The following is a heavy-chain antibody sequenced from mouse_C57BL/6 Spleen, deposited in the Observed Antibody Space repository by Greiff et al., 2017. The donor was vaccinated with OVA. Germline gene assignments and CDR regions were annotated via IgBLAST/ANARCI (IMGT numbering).Heavy chain of an antibody. J-gene: IGHJ3*01. V-gene: IGHV1-69*01. CDR1: GYTFTSYW. CDR2: IDPSDSYT. D-gene: IGHD2-4*01. Sequence: QVQLQQPGAELVMPGASVKLSCKASGYTFTSYWMHWVKQRPGQGLEWIGEIDPSDSYTNYNQKFKGKSTLTVDKSSSTAYMQLSSLTSEDSAVYFCARSGLQEFAYWGQGTLVTVSA. CDR3: ARSGLQEFAY.